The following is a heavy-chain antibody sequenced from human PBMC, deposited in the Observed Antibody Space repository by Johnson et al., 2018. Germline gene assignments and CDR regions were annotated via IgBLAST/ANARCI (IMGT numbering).Heavy chain of an antibody. J-gene: IGHJ6*02. CDR2: IKSKTDGGTP. CDR3: TTPPFYEERGLYYYGMDV. D-gene: IGHD1-1*01. V-gene: IGHV3-15*01. CDR1: GFTFSNAW. Sequence: EVQLLESGGGLVKPGGSLRLSCAASGFTFSNAWMSWVRQAPGKGLEWVGRIKSKTDGGTPDYAAPVKGRFTTSSDDSKNTLYLQMNRLKTEDTAVYYCTTPPFYEERGLYYYGMDVWGQGTTVTVSS.